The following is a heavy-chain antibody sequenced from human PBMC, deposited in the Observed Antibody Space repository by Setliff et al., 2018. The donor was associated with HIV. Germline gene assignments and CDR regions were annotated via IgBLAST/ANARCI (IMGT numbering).Heavy chain of an antibody. J-gene: IGHJ4*02. CDR2: IKSSRDGGTT. CDR1: GFTFGKVW. Sequence: PGGSLRLSCAASGFTFGKVWMNWVRQAPGKGLEWVGRIKSSRDGGTTDYAAPVKGRFTISRDDSKNTVYLQMNSLKIDDTGLYYCATGPLDYWGQGTLVTVSS. V-gene: IGHV3-15*07. CDR3: ATGPLDY.